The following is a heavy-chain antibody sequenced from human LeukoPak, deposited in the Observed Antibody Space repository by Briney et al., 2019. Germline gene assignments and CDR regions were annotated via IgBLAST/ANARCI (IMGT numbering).Heavy chain of an antibody. CDR3: ARGRDISFDY. J-gene: IGHJ4*02. CDR1: GGSFSGYY. V-gene: IGHV4-34*01. Sequence: PSETLSLTCAVYGGSFSGYYWSWIRQPPGKGLEWIGEINHSGSTNYNPPLKSRVTISVDTSKNQFSLKLSSVTAADTAVYYCARGRDISFDYWGQGILVTVSS. CDR2: INHSGST.